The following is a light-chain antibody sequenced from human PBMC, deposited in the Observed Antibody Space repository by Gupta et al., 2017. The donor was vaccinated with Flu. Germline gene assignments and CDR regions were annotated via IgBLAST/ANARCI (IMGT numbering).Light chain of an antibody. J-gene: IGKJ3*01. V-gene: IGKV3-11*01. Sequence: ILFTQPPATLSLSPAERATLSCRASQSVSSNLAWYQQNPGQAPRLLIYDASHSATGIPARFSGSGCGTDFTLTISSLEPEDVAVYYCQQRSNWPPGVTFGPGTKVDIK. CDR3: QQRSNWPPGVT. CDR1: QSVSSN. CDR2: DAS.